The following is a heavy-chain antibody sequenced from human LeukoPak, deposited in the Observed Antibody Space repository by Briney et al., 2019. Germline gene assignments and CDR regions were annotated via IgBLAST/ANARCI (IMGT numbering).Heavy chain of an antibody. V-gene: IGHV1-69*04. Sequence: GSSVKVSCKASGGTFSSYAISWVRQAPGQGLEWMGRIIPILGIANYAQKFQGRVTITADKSTSTAYMELSSLRSEDTAVYYCARDWRTSGIAAAGTFDPWGQGTLVTVSS. CDR2: IIPILGIA. J-gene: IGHJ5*02. CDR1: GGTFSSYA. CDR3: ARDWRTSGIAAAGTFDP. D-gene: IGHD6-13*01.